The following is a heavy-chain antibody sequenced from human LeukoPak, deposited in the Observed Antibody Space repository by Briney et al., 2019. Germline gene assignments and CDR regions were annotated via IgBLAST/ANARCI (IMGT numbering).Heavy chain of an antibody. CDR3: AKDETSAQGRPEYFQH. CDR1: GFSFSSYY. J-gene: IGHJ1*01. V-gene: IGHV3-23*01. CDR2: ISGSGGST. Sequence: GGSLRLSCAASGFSFSSYYMHWVRQAPGKGLVWVSAISGSGGSTYYADSVKGRFTISRDNSKNTLYLQMNSLRAEDTAVYYCAKDETSAQGRPEYFQHWGQGTLVTVSS.